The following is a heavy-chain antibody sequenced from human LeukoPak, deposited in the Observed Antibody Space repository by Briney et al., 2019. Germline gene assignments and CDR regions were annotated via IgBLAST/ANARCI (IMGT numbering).Heavy chain of an antibody. J-gene: IGHJ4*02. CDR1: GYTFTSYG. CDR2: INPNSGGT. CDR3: TRGAIFVGGVGAQDY. D-gene: IGHD1-26*01. V-gene: IGHV1-2*06. Sequence: ASVKVSCKASGYTFTSYGISWVRQAPGQGLEWMGRINPNSGGTNYAQKFQGRVTMTRDTSISTAYMELSRLRSDDTAVYYCTRGAIFVGGVGAQDYWGQGTLVTVSS.